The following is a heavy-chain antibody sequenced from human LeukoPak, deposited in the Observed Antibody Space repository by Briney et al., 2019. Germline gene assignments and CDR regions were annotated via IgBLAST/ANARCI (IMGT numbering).Heavy chain of an antibody. Sequence: SVKVSCKASGGTFSSYAISWVRQAPGQGLEWVGGIIPIFGTANYAQKFQGRVTITADESTSTAYMELSSLRSEDTAVYYCARDLVKGIWFGRGNNWFDPWGQGTLVTVSS. J-gene: IGHJ5*02. CDR2: IIPIFGTA. CDR3: ARDLVKGIWFGRGNNWFDP. D-gene: IGHD3-10*01. V-gene: IGHV1-69*01. CDR1: GGTFSSYA.